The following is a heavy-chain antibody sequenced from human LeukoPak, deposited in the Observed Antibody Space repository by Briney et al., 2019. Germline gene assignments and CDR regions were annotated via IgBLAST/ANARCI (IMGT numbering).Heavy chain of an antibody. CDR2: VIGSGRKT. V-gene: IGHV3-23*01. CDR3: ARVGDYYGSEELDY. CDR1: GFTFSDSA. Sequence: GGSLRLSCAASGFTFSDSAMSWVRQAPGKGLEWVSTVIGSGRKTNYADSVKGRFTISRDNSKNTLFLQINNLRAEDTAIYYCARVGDYYGSEELDYWGQGTLVTVSS. D-gene: IGHD3-10*01. J-gene: IGHJ4*02.